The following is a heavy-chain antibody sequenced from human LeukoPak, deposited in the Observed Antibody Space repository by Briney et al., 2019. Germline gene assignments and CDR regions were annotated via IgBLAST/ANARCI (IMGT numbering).Heavy chain of an antibody. CDR3: AKVSALIVVVPAAFAY. CDR1: GFTFSSYA. V-gene: IGHV3-23*01. J-gene: IGHJ4*02. D-gene: IGHD2-2*01. CDR2: ISGSGGST. Sequence: GGSLRLSCAASGFTFSSYAMSWVRQAPGKGLEWVSAISGSGGSTYYADSVKGRFTISRDNSKNTLYLQMNSLRAEDTAVYYCAKVSALIVVVPAAFAYWGQGTLVTLSS.